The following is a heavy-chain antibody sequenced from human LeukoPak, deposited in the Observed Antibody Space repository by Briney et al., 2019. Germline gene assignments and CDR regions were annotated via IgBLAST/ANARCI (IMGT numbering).Heavy chain of an antibody. CDR2: IYYSGST. CDR3: AREWITNPFAPLGV. J-gene: IGHJ6*04. V-gene: IGHV4-30-4*08. Sequence: SQTLSLTCTVSGGSISSGDYYWSWIRQPPGKGLEWIGYIYYSGSTYYNPSLKSRVTISVDTSKNQFSLKLSSVTAADTAEYYCAREWITNPFAPLGVWGKGTTVTVSS. CDR1: GGSISSGDYY. D-gene: IGHD3-16*01.